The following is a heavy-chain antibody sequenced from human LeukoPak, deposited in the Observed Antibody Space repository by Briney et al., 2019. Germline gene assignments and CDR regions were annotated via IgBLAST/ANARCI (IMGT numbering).Heavy chain of an antibody. Sequence: GGSLRLSCAASGFTFTSYAMHWVRQAPGQRLEWMGWINAGNGNTKYSQKFQGRVTITRDTSASTAYMELSSLRSEDTAVYYCASPDYGSGSYYNPLGYWGQGTLVTVSS. D-gene: IGHD3-10*01. V-gene: IGHV1-3*01. CDR2: INAGNGNT. CDR3: ASPDYGSGSYYNPLGY. J-gene: IGHJ4*02. CDR1: GFTFTSYA.